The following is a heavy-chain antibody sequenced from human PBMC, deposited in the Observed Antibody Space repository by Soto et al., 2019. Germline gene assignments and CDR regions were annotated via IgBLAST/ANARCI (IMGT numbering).Heavy chain of an antibody. CDR3: ARESFDSGWWYYFDY. CDR2: INPSGGST. Sequence: ASVKVSCKASGYTFTSYYMHWVRQAPGQGLEWMGIINPSGGSTSYAQKFQGRVTMTRDTSTSTVYMELSSLRSEDTAGYYCARESFDSGWWYYFDYWGQGTLVTVSS. D-gene: IGHD6-19*01. J-gene: IGHJ4*02. V-gene: IGHV1-46*01. CDR1: GYTFTSYY.